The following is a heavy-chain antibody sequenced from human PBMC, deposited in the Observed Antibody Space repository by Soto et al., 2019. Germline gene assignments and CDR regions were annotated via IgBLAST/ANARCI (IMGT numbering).Heavy chain of an antibody. CDR3: ARGVLGDV. Sequence: SETLSLTCAVYGGSFSGYYWSWIRQPPGKGLEWIGEINHSGSTNYNPSLKSRVTISVDTSKNQFSLKLSSVTAADTAVYYCARGVLGDVWGKGTTVTVST. J-gene: IGHJ6*04. CDR1: GGSFSGYY. D-gene: IGHD2-15*01. V-gene: IGHV4-34*01. CDR2: INHSGST.